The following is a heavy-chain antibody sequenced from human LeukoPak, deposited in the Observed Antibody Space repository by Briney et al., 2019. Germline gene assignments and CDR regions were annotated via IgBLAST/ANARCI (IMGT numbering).Heavy chain of an antibody. CDR2: MNPNSGNT. V-gene: IGHV1-8*01. D-gene: IGHD3-3*01. J-gene: IGHJ4*02. CDR3: ARGQKRSTYYDFWSAYYPPLYFHY. CDR1: GYTFTSYD. Sequence: ASVEVSCKASGYTFTSYDINWVRQATGQGLEWMGWMNPNSGNTGYAQKFQGRVTMTRNTSISTAYMELSSLRSEDTAVYYCARGQKRSTYYDFWSAYYPPLYFHYWAQGTLVTVSS.